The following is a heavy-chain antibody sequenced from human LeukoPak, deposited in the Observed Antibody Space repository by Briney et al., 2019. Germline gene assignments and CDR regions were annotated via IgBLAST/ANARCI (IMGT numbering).Heavy chain of an antibody. CDR1: GFTFSSYS. CDR2: ITSSGRYI. Sequence: GGSLRLSCAASGFTFSSYSMNWVRQAPGKGLEWVSSITSSGRYIYYADSVKGRFTISRDNSENSLYLQMNSLRAEDTAVYYCARALGGSGWSYYFDYWGQGTLVTVSS. V-gene: IGHV3-21*04. CDR3: ARALGGSGWSYYFDY. J-gene: IGHJ4*02. D-gene: IGHD6-19*01.